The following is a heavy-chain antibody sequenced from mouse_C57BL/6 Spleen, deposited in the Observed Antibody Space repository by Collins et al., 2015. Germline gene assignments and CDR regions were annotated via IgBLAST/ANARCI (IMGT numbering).Heavy chain of an antibody. D-gene: IGHD2-14*01. V-gene: IGHV1-63*02. CDR3: ARSGFADYRYDEGALFMDY. CDR1: GYTFTNYW. J-gene: IGHJ4*01. Sequence: QVQLQQSGAELVRPGTSVKMSCKAAGYTFTNYWIGWVKQRPGHGLEWIGDIYPGGGYTNYNEKFKGKATLTADTSSSTAYMQLSSLTSEDSAIYYCARSGFADYRYDEGALFMDYWGQGTSVTVSS. CDR2: IYPGGGYT.